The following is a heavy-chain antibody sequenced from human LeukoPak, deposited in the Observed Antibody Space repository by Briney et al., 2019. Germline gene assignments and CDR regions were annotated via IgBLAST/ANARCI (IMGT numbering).Heavy chain of an antibody. CDR3: ARGRGVVSHNWFDP. V-gene: IGHV1-8*01. CDR2: MNPNSGNT. J-gene: IGHJ5*02. Sequence: GASVKVSCKASGYTFTSYDINWARQATGQGLEWMGWMNPNSGNTGYAQKFQGRVTMTRNTSISTAYMELSSLRSEDTAVYYCARGRGVVSHNWFDPWGQGTLVTVSS. CDR1: GYTFTSYD.